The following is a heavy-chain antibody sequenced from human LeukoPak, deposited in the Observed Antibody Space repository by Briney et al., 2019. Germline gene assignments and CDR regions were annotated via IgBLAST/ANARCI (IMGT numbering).Heavy chain of an antibody. J-gene: IGHJ4*02. CDR1: GFTFSSYW. D-gene: IGHD6-19*01. CDR2: IKQDGSEK. V-gene: IGHV3-7*03. CDR3: AKDHSRIAVAVTGGFFDY. Sequence: GGSLRLSCAASGFTFSSYWMSWVRQAPGKGLEWVANIKQDGSEKYYVDSVKGRFTISRDNSKNTLYLQMNSLRAEDTAVYYCAKDHSRIAVAVTGGFFDYWGQGTLVTVSS.